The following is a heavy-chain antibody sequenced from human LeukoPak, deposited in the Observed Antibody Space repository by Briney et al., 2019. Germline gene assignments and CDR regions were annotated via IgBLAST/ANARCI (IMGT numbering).Heavy chain of an antibody. D-gene: IGHD5-12*01. CDR2: IYHSGST. J-gene: IGHJ4*02. V-gene: IGHV4-38-2*02. CDR3: LGYSGYDGLEARFDY. CDR1: GYSISSGYY. Sequence: SETLSLTCTVSGYSISSGYYWGWIRQPPGKGLEWIGSIYHSGSTYYNPSLKSRVTISVDTSKNQFSLKLSSVTAADTAVYYCLGYSGYDGLEARFDYWGQGTLVTVSS.